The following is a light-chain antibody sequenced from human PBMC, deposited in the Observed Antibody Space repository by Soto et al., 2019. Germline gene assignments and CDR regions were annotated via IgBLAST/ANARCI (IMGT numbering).Light chain of an antibody. CDR2: DAS. CDR1: KDIRNN. V-gene: IGKV1-33*01. Sequence: DIQLTQSPSFLSASVGDRFTFTCQASKDIRNNLNWYQQKPGKAPKLLIYDASNLEKGVPSRFSGSGSGRDFTVTISSLQPEDTATYYCQRYDYLPLTFGGGTKVEIK. J-gene: IGKJ4*01. CDR3: QRYDYLPLT.